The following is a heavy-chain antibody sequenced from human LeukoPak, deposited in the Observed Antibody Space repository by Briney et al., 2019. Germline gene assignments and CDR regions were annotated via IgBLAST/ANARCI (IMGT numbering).Heavy chain of an antibody. CDR1: GYTFTDYY. Sequence: ASVKVSCKASGYTFTDYYMNWVRQAPGQGLEWMGWVNPNSGGTNYAQKFQGRVTMTRDTSISTAYMELSSLRSDDTATYYCTRALGSDSWGQGTLVTVSS. V-gene: IGHV1-2*02. D-gene: IGHD1-26*01. CDR3: TRALGSDS. J-gene: IGHJ4*02. CDR2: VNPNSGGT.